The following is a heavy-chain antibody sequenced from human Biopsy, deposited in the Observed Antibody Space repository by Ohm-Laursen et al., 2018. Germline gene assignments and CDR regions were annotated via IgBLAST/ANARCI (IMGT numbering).Heavy chain of an antibody. Sequence: GTLSLTCSVSGGSTNDYFWSWTRQPAGETLEWIGRIYSSGGSSYNPSLKSRISMSMDTSNNQFSLTLTSVTAADTAVYYCARTPGKAVAGRFLDLWGRGTLVTVSS. CDR2: IYSSGGS. CDR1: GGSTNDYF. V-gene: IGHV4-4*07. CDR3: ARTPGKAVAGRFLDL. J-gene: IGHJ2*01. D-gene: IGHD6-19*01.